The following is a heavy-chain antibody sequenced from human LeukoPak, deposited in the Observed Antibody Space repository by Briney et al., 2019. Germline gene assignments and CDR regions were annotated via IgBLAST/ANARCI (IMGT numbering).Heavy chain of an antibody. CDR1: GFTFSNYA. CDR3: AKDLTYYYVLGSSTNAFDI. D-gene: IGHD3-10*01. V-gene: IGHV3-23*01. Sequence: QPGGSLRLSCAASGFTFSNYAMSWVRQAPGKGLEWVSGISGSGDYTYYADSLKGRFTISRDNSKNTLYLQMNRLRAEDTALYYCAKDLTYYYVLGSSTNAFDIWGQGTMVTVSS. CDR2: ISGSGDYT. J-gene: IGHJ3*02.